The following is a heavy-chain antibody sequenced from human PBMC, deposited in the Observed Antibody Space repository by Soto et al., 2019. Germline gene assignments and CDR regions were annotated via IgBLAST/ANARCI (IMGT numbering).Heavy chain of an antibody. CDR3: ARFDYCSWNLMGN. Sequence: GESLKISCKGSGYSFTSYWISWVRQMPGKGPEWMGRIDPSDSYTNYSPSFQGHVTISADKSISTACRGSSRQLASATTMYYCARFDYCSWNLMGNWGQGTLVTVS. V-gene: IGHV5-10-1*01. CDR2: IDPSDSYT. CDR1: GYSFTSYW. J-gene: IGHJ4*02. D-gene: IGHD3-10*01.